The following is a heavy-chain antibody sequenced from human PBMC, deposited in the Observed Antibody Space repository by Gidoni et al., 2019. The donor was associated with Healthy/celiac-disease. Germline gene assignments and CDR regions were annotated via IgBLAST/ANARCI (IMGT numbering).Heavy chain of an antibody. D-gene: IGHD6-13*01. CDR2: IWYDGSNK. CDR3: AREYRRLAAAGTGTLDY. CDR1: GFTFSSYG. Sequence: QVQLVESGGGVVQPGRSLRLSCAASGFTFSSYGMHWVRQAPGKGLEWVAVIWYDGSNKYYADSVKGRFTISRDNSKNTLYLQMNSLRAEDTAVYYCAREYRRLAAAGTGTLDYWGQGTLVTVSS. J-gene: IGHJ4*02. V-gene: IGHV3-33*01.